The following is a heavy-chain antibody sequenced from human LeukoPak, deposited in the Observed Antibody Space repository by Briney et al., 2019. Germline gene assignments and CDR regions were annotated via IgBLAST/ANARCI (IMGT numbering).Heavy chain of an antibody. J-gene: IGHJ4*02. V-gene: IGHV4-38-2*01. CDR2: IYHSGST. CDR1: GYSISSGYY. D-gene: IGHD3-10*01. CDR3: ARHSDVWFGELLANFDY. Sequence: PSETLSLTSAVSGYSISSGYYWGWIRQPPGQGLEWIGSIYHSGSTYYNPSLKSRVTMSVDTSKNQFSLKLSSVTAADTAVYYCARHSDVWFGELLANFDYWGQGTLVTVSS.